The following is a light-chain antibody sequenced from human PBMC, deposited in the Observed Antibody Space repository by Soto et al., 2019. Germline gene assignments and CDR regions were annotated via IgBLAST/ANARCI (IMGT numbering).Light chain of an antibody. Sequence: DIVMTQSPDSLAVSLVERATINFKSSQTFLSSSNKKNYLAWYQQKAGQPPKLLIYWASTRESGVPDRFSGSGSGPDFTLTISSLQAEDVAVYYCQQYYTIPRTFGQGTKVDIK. CDR3: QQYYTIPRT. V-gene: IGKV4-1*01. J-gene: IGKJ1*01. CDR2: WAS. CDR1: QTFLSSSNKKNY.